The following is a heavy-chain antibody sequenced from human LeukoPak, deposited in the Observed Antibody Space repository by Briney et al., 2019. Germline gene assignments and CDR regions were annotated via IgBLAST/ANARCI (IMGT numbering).Heavy chain of an antibody. V-gene: IGHV1-69*04. CDR3: ARARITVTVSYWYFDL. Sequence: ASVKVSCKASGGTFSSYAISWVRQAPGQGLEWMGRIIPILGIANYAQKFQGRVTITADKSTSTTYMELSSLRSEDTAVYYCARARITVTVSYWYFDLWGRGTLVTVSS. CDR2: IIPILGIA. J-gene: IGHJ2*01. D-gene: IGHD4-17*01. CDR1: GGTFSSYA.